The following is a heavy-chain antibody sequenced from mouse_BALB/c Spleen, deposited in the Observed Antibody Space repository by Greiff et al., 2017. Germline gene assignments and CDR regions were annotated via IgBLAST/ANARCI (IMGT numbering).Heavy chain of an antibody. D-gene: IGHD2-10*02. CDR1: GYAFTNYL. CDR2: LNPGSGGT. CDR3: ARSKYGNFDY. Sequence: QVQLQQSGAELVRPGTSVKVSCKASGYAFTNYLIEWVKQRPGQGLEWIGVLNPGSGGTNYNEKFKGKATLTADKSSSTAYMQLSSLTSDDSAVYFCARSKYGNFDYWGQGTTLTVSS. V-gene: IGHV1-54*01. J-gene: IGHJ2*01.